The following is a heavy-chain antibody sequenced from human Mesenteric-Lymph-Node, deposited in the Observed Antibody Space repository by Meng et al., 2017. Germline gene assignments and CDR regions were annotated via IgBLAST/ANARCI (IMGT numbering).Heavy chain of an antibody. CDR3: ASFPPPGKQWLVTDY. Sequence: VQLRESSPGPVKPSGTLSLTCAVSGGSISSSNWWSWVRQPPGKGLEWIGEIYHSGSTNYNPSLKSRVTIPVDKSKNQFSLKLSSVTAADTAVYYCASFPPPGKQWLVTDYWGQGTLVTVSS. D-gene: IGHD6-19*01. J-gene: IGHJ4*02. CDR2: IYHSGST. CDR1: GGSISSSNW. V-gene: IGHV4-4*02.